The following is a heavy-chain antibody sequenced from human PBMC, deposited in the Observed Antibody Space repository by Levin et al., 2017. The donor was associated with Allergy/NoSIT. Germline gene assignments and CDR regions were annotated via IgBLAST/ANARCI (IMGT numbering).Heavy chain of an antibody. Sequence: LSLTCAASGFTFSSYAMHWVRQAPGKGLEWVAVISYDGSNKYYADSVKGRFTISRDNSKNTLYLQMNSLRAEDTAVYYCARDRSASTTYDYWGQGTLVTVSS. CDR2: ISYDGSNK. V-gene: IGHV3-30-3*01. CDR1: GFTFSSYA. CDR3: ARDRSASTTYDY. J-gene: IGHJ4*02. D-gene: IGHD1-26*01.